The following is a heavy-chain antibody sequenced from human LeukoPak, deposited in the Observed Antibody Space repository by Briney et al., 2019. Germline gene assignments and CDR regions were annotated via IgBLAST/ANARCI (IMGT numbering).Heavy chain of an antibody. CDR1: GYSISSGYY. CDR3: ARSGSGSFDDY. Sequence: SETLSLTCTVSGYSISSGYYWGWIRQPPGNGLEWIGSIFHSASTYYNPSLKSRATISVDTSKNQFSLKLSSVTAADTAVYYCARSGSGSFDDYWGQGTLVTVSS. V-gene: IGHV4-38-2*02. CDR2: IFHSAST. D-gene: IGHD3-10*01. J-gene: IGHJ4*02.